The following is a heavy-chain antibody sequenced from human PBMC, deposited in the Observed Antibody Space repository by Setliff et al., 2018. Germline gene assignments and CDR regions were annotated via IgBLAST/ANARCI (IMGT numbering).Heavy chain of an antibody. CDR3: ARGLRSSGPYAGGWYYFDF. D-gene: IGHD1-26*01. Sequence: PSETLSLTCAVYGASFKDYYWTWIRQSPGQGLEWIGQINHSGSTTSNPSLKSRVAISVHMSKNQISLDLTSVTAADTGVYYCARGLRSSGPYAGGWYYFDFWGQGALVTVSS. V-gene: IGHV4-34*01. CDR1: GASFKDYY. J-gene: IGHJ4*02. CDR2: INHSGST.